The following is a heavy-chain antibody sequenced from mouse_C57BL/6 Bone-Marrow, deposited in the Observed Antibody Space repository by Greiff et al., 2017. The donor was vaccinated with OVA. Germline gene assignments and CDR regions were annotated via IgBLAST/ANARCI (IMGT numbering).Heavy chain of an antibody. CDR1: GFSLTSYG. Sequence: VMLVESGPGLVAPSQSLSITCTVSGFSLTSYGVDWVRQSPGKGLEWLGVIWGVGSTNYNSALKSRLSISKDNSKSQVFLKMNSLQTDDTAMYYCASEDYSNSWYFDVWGTGTTVTVSS. D-gene: IGHD2-5*01. CDR2: IWGVGST. V-gene: IGHV2-6*01. J-gene: IGHJ1*03. CDR3: ASEDYSNSWYFDV.